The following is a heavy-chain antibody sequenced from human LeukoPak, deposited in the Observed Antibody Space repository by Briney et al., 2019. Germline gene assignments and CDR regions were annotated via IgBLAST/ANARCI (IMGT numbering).Heavy chain of an antibody. Sequence: SETLSLTCTVSGGSLSSGRYYWGWLRQPPGKGLEWIGNIYYTVSTSYNPSLKSRPTISVDTSKNQLSLKLSSVTAADTAVYYCVREGGGYWGQGTLVT. V-gene: IGHV4-61*01. CDR1: GGSLSSGRYY. J-gene: IGHJ4*02. CDR3: VREGGGY. CDR2: IYYTVST. D-gene: IGHD2-15*01.